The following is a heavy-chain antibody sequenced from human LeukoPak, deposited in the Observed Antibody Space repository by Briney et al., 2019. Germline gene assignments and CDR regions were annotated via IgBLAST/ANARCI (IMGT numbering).Heavy chain of an antibody. D-gene: IGHD6-19*01. V-gene: IGHV3-30*18. CDR1: GYTFSNAW. Sequence: GGSLRLSCAASGYTFSNAWMSWIRQAPDKGLEWVAVISYDGSNKYYADSVKGRFTISRDNSKNTLYLQMNSLRAEDTAVYYCAKDGDSSGWYYFDYWGQGTLVTVSS. J-gene: IGHJ4*02. CDR3: AKDGDSSGWYYFDY. CDR2: ISYDGSNK.